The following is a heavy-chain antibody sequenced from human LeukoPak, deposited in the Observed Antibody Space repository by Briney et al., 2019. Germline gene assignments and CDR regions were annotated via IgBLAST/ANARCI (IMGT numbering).Heavy chain of an antibody. D-gene: IGHD3-10*01. CDR3: ARYPTMVRGVINAFDI. J-gene: IGHJ3*02. V-gene: IGHV4-39*07. Sequence: SETLSLTCTVSGGSISITRYYWGWIRQPPGKGLEWIASMYSSGTTYYNPSLKSRVTISVDTSKNQFSLKLSSVTAADTAVYYCARYPTMVRGVINAFDIWGQGTMVTVSS. CDR1: GGSISITRYY. CDR2: MYSSGTT.